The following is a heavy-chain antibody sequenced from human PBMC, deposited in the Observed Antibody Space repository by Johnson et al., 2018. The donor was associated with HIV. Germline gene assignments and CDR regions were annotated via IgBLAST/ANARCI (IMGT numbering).Heavy chain of an antibody. CDR1: GFTFSNYA. J-gene: IGHJ3*02. D-gene: IGHD4-17*01. V-gene: IGHV3-33*08. Sequence: QVQLVESGGGLVQPGGSLRLSCAASGFTFSNYAMHWVRQAPDKGLEWVAVIWYDGSNKYYADSVKGRFTISRDNSKNTLYLQMNSLRAEDTAVYYCASWHGDYGNAFDIWGQGTMVTVSS. CDR3: ASWHGDYGNAFDI. CDR2: IWYDGSNK.